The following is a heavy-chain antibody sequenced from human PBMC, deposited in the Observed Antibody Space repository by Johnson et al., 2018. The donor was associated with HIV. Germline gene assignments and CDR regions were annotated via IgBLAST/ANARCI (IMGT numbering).Heavy chain of an antibody. Sequence: QVQLVESGGGLVQPGRSLKLSCAASGFTFSSYGMHWVRQAPGKGLEWVAVISYDGSNKYYADSVKGRFTISRDNSKNTLYLQMNSLKTEDTAVYYCTTDWYSSSWYGALDAFDIWGQGTMVTVSS. D-gene: IGHD6-13*01. CDR1: GFTFSSYG. CDR2: ISYDGSNK. V-gene: IGHV3-30*03. CDR3: TTDWYSSSWYGALDAFDI. J-gene: IGHJ3*02.